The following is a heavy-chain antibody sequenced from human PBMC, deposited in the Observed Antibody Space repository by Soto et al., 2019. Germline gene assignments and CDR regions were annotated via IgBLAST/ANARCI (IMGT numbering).Heavy chain of an antibody. J-gene: IGHJ4*02. CDR1: GGTFSSYA. Sequence: ASVKVSCKASGGTFSSYAISWVRQAPGQGLEWMGGIIPIFGTANYAQKFQGRVTITADESTSTAYMELSSLRSEDTAVYYCARSRALLEWLFSYFDYWGQGTLVTVSS. V-gene: IGHV1-69*13. CDR3: ARSRALLEWLFSYFDY. D-gene: IGHD3-3*01. CDR2: IIPIFGTA.